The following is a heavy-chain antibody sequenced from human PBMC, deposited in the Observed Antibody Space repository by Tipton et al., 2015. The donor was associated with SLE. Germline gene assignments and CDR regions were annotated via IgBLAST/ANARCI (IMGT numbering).Heavy chain of an antibody. Sequence: SLRLSCAASGFTFSSYDMQWVRQTTGKGLEWVSAIGTPAETYYAGSVKGRFTISRENAKNSLYLQMNSLRVGDTAVYYCVRGGDSSGYTYYYYHMDVWGKGTTVTVSS. CDR2: IGTPAET. D-gene: IGHD3-22*01. V-gene: IGHV3-13*01. CDR3: VRGGDSSGYTYYYYHMDV. CDR1: GFTFSSYD. J-gene: IGHJ6*03.